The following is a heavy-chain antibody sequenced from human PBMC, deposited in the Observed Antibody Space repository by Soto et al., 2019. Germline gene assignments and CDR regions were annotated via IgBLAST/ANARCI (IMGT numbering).Heavy chain of an antibody. CDR1: GGSISSSSYY. J-gene: IGHJ5*02. D-gene: IGHD3-16*01. V-gene: IGHV4-39*01. CDR3: ARHPFVGDRRWFDP. Sequence: QLQLQESGPGLVKPSETLSLTCTVSGGSISSSSYYWGWIRQPPGKGLEWIGSIYYSGSTYYNPSLKSRVTISVDTSKNQFSLKLGSVTAADTAVYYCARHPFVGDRRWFDPWGQGTLVTVSS. CDR2: IYYSGST.